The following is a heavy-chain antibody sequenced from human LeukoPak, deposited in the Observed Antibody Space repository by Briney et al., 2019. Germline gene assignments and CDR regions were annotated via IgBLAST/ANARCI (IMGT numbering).Heavy chain of an antibody. CDR1: GYSFTSYW. Sequence: GESLKISCKGSGYSFTSYWIGWVRQMPGKGLEWMGIIYPGDSDTRYSPSFQGQVTISADKPISTAYLQWSSLKASDTAMYYCARAEGSGYSYGYYYFDYWGQGTLVTVSS. J-gene: IGHJ4*02. CDR2: IYPGDSDT. D-gene: IGHD5-18*01. CDR3: ARAEGSGYSYGYYYFDY. V-gene: IGHV5-51*04.